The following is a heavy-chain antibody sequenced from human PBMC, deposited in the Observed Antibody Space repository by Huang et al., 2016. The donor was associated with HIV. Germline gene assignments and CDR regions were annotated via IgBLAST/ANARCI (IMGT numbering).Heavy chain of an antibody. D-gene: IGHD3-22*01. J-gene: IGHJ3*02. V-gene: IGHV4-34*01. Sequence: QVQLHQWGAGLLKPSETLSLTCAVYGGALSGEYWSWIRQPPGKGLEWIWEINHSGSTNYNPSLKRRVSVSVDMSKNQFALKLSSVIASDTAMYYCARNYDSSGYDAFDIWGQGTMVIVSS. CDR1: GGALSGEY. CDR2: INHSGST. CDR3: ARNYDSSGYDAFDI.